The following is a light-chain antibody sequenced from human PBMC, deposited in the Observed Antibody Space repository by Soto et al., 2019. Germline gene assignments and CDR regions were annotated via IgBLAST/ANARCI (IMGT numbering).Light chain of an antibody. V-gene: IGKV3D-15*02. Sequence: ERVMTQSPATLSVSPGERATLSCRASQSVSSNLAWYQQKPGQAPRLLIYGASTRASGVPAKFSGSGSGTDFTLTISDLEPADFGLYYCQQYGTSPLTFGGGTKVDIK. CDR1: QSVSSN. J-gene: IGKJ4*01. CDR2: GAS. CDR3: QQYGTSPLT.